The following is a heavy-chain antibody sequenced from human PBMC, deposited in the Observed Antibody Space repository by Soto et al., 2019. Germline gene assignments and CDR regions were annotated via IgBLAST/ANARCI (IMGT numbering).Heavy chain of an antibody. J-gene: IGHJ5*02. Sequence: SETLSLTCAVSVVSISSNKWCRWVRQSQGKGLEWIGEIYHSGSTNYNPSFKSRVTMSVDKSKNQFSLNLKSVTAADTAVDYCARPKTATTYYNWFDPWRQGTQVTVAS. V-gene: IGHV4-4*02. CDR3: ARPKTATTYYNWFDP. CDR1: VVSISSNKW. D-gene: IGHD1-7*01. CDR2: IYHSGST.